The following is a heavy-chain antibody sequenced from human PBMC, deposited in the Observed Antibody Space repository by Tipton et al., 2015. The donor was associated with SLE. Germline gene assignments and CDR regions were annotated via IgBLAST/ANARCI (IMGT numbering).Heavy chain of an antibody. CDR2: INTDGSDA. CDR1: GFTFSSYW. CDR3: TRDSPLRDHALNAFDV. J-gene: IGHJ3*01. D-gene: IGHD3-16*01. Sequence: GSLRLSCAASGFTFSSYWMSWVRQAPGRGLEWVSRINTDGSDAVYADSVNGRFTVSRDNVKNTMYLDMNSLKAEDTAVYYCTRDSPLRDHALNAFDVWGRGTVVTVSS. V-gene: IGHV3-74*01.